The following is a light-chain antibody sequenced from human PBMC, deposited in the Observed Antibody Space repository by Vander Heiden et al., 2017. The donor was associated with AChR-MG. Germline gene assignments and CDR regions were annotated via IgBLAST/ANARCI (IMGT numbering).Light chain of an antibody. CDR2: GAS. CDR3: QQYGNSPRA. Sequence: EIVSTQSPGTLVLSPGERATLSCRASQSITNNYVAWYQQKPGQAPSLLIFGASSRATGVPDRFSGSGSETDFTLIISRVEPEDVAVYFCQQYGNSPRAFGPGTKVEI. V-gene: IGKV3-20*01. J-gene: IGKJ1*01. CDR1: QSITNNY.